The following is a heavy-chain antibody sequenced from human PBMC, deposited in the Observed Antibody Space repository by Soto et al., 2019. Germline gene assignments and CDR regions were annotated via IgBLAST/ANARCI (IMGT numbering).Heavy chain of an antibody. CDR2: IYYSGGA. D-gene: IGHD1-26*01. J-gene: IGHJ4*02. Sequence: LSLTCTVSGGSISSHFWSWIRQPPGKRLEWIGYIYYSGGAFYNPSLMSRATISVDTSKNQFSLKVISVTAADTAIYYCATGSKSDFDYWGQGTLVTVSS. CDR3: ATGSKSDFDY. V-gene: IGHV4-59*11. CDR1: GGSISSHF.